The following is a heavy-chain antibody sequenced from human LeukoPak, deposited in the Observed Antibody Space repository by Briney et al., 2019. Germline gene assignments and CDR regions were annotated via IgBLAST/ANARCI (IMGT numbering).Heavy chain of an antibody. CDR2: IYTSGST. Sequence: KPSETLSLTCTVSGGSISSGSYYWSWIRQPAGKGLEWIGRIYTSGSTNYNPSLKSRVTISVDTSKNQFSLKLSSVTAADTAVYYCARYGRGSGWPPLDYWGQGTLVTVSS. CDR3: ARYGRGSGWPPLDY. V-gene: IGHV4-61*02. D-gene: IGHD6-19*01. J-gene: IGHJ4*02. CDR1: GGSISSGSYY.